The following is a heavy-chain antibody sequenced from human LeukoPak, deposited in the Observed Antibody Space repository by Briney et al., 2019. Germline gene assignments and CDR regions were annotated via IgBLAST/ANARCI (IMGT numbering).Heavy chain of an antibody. CDR2: INNSGSA. V-gene: IGHV4-34*01. CDR1: GGSFSAYY. J-gene: IGHJ4*02. D-gene: IGHD3-22*01. Sequence: MASETLSLTCAAYGGSFSAYYWTWIRQPPGQGREWMVEINNSGSAKYNPSLKSGVTISVDSPKNQFSLKLTSVTAADTAVYYRARGIRYYYDSSAYVPYYFDYWGQGTLVTVSS. CDR3: ARGIRYYYDSSAYVPYYFDY.